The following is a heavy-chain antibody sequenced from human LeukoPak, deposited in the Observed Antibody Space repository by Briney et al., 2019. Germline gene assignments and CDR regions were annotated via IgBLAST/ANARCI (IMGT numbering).Heavy chain of an antibody. J-gene: IGHJ4*02. CDR2: INPSGGST. CDR1: GYTFTSYG. D-gene: IGHD2-2*02. V-gene: IGHV1-46*01. Sequence: ASVKVSCKASGYTFTSYGISWVRQAPGQGLEWMGIINPSGGSTSYAQKFQGRVTMTRDTSTSTVYMELSSLRSEDTAVYYCFATTTRYQLLYAHFDYWGQGTLVTVSS. CDR3: FATTTRYQLLYAHFDY.